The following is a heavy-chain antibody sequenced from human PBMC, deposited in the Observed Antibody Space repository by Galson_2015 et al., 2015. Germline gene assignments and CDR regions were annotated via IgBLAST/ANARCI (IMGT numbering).Heavy chain of an antibody. D-gene: IGHD4-17*01. V-gene: IGHV1-46*01. CDR3: AREPGTVTTGRSRGYYFDY. J-gene: IGHJ4*02. CDR2: INPSGGST. CDR1: GYTFTSYH. Sequence: SVKVSCKASGYTFTSYHMHWVRQAPGQGLEWMGIINPSGGSTSYAQKFQGRVTMTRDTSTSTVYMELSSLRSEDTAVYYCAREPGTVTTGRSRGYYFDYWGQGTLVTVSS.